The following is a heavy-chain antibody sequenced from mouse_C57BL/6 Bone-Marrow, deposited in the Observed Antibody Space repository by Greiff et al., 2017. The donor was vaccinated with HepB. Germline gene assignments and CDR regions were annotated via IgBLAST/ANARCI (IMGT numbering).Heavy chain of an antibody. D-gene: IGHD3-2*02. J-gene: IGHJ3*01. Sequence: VQLQQPGAELVMPGASAKLSCKASGYTFTSYWITWVKQRPGQGLEWIGDIYPGSGSTNYNEKFKSKATLTVDTSSSTAYMQLSSLTSEDSAVYYCARRDSSGYEAWFAYWGQGTLVTVSA. CDR1: GYTFTSYW. V-gene: IGHV1-55*01. CDR2: IYPGSGST. CDR3: ARRDSSGYEAWFAY.